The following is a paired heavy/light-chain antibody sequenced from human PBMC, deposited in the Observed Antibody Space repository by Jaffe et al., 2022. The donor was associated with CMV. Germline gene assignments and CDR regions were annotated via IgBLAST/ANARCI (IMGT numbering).Light chain of an antibody. CDR2: SAS. V-gene: IGKV1-9*01. CDR3: QQLNGYPLT. CDR1: EGISRY. Sequence: IQLTQSPSSLSASVGDSVTITCRASEGISRYLAWYQQRPGKAPKLLIYSASTLQSGVPSRFSGNGFGTDFTLTISSLQPEDFAIYYCQQLNGYPLTFGGGTTVEIK. J-gene: IGKJ4*01.
Heavy chain of an antibody. V-gene: IGHV3-30*18. Sequence: QVQLVESGGGVVQPGKSLRLSCAVSGVTFSSYGMHWVRQAPGKGLEWVALIAADGTSLYYLDSVKGRFTISRDKYTKTLYLEMNSLRPDDTAIYYCANQKDGLDHWGQGTLVTVSS. CDR3: ANQKDGLDH. J-gene: IGHJ5*02. CDR2: IAADGTSL. CDR1: GVTFSSYG.